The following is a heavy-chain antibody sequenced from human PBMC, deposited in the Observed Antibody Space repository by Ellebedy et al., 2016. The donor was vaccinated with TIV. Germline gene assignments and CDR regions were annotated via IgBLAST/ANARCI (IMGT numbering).Heavy chain of an antibody. CDR3: TRSVGFSGYEFSSGDNVEAFDM. CDR2: ITPLNADS. D-gene: IGHD5-12*01. Sequence: AASVKVSCKASEYTFNYRYLHWVRQAPGQALEWVGWITPLNADSDYAQIFQDRVTITRDKSMNAVYMQLNNLRSEDTGMYYCTRSVGFSGYEFSSGDNVEAFDMWGQGTMVIVSS. CDR1: EYTFNYRY. V-gene: IGHV1-45*02. J-gene: IGHJ3*02.